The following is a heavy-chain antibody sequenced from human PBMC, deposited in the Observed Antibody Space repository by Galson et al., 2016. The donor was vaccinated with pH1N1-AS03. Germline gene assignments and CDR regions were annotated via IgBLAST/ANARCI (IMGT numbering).Heavy chain of an antibody. CDR1: GYIFTGFY. D-gene: IGHD2-2*01. Sequence: SVKVSCKASGYIFTGFYVHWVRQAPGQGLEWMGWINPNSGVTNYAQKFQAWVTMTRDTSISTAYMELYGLKSDDTAAYYCSRDPRGPCTSTTCPTAYYFGMDVWGQGTTVIVSS. CDR3: SRDPRGPCTSTTCPTAYYFGMDV. V-gene: IGHV1-2*04. J-gene: IGHJ6*02. CDR2: INPNSGVT.